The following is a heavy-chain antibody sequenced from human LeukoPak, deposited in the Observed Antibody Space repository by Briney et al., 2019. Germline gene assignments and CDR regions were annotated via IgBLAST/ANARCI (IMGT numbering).Heavy chain of an antibody. D-gene: IGHD6-6*01. CDR3: TTYRYTSSSGIDY. J-gene: IGHJ4*02. Sequence: SGGSLRLSCGASGFTFSNAWMSWVRQAPGKGLEWVGRIKSKSDGGTTEYAAPVKGRSTISRDDSKNTVYLQMNSLKTEDTAVYYCTTYRYTSSSGIDYWGQGTLVTVSS. V-gene: IGHV3-15*01. CDR2: IKSKSDGGTT. CDR1: GFTFSNAW.